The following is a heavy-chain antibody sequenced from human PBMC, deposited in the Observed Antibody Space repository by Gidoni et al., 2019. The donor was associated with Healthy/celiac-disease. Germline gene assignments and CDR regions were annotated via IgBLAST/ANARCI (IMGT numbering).Heavy chain of an antibody. J-gene: IGHJ4*02. CDR2: IYHSGST. D-gene: IGHD1-26*01. CDR1: GYSISSGYY. CDR3: ARQKREIDY. V-gene: IGHV4-38-2*01. Sequence: QVQLQESGPGLVKPSETLSLTCAVSGYSISSGYYWGWIRQPPGKGLEWIGSIYHSGSTYYNPSLKSRVTISVDTSKNQFSLKLSSVTAADTAVYYCARQKREIDYGGQGTLVTVSS.